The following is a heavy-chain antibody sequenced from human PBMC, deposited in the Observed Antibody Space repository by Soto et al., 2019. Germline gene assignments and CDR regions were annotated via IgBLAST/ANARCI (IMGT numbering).Heavy chain of an antibody. CDR3: AKTHTDTYYCDSSGYYLDYFDY. Sequence: AGGSLRLSCAASGFTFSSYAMSWVRQAPGKGLEWVSAISGSGGSTYHADSVKGRFTISRDNSKNTLYLQMNSLRAEDTAVYYCAKTHTDTYYCDSSGYYLDYFDYWGQGTLVTVSS. CDR1: GFTFSSYA. J-gene: IGHJ4*02. D-gene: IGHD3-22*01. CDR2: ISGSGGST. V-gene: IGHV3-23*01.